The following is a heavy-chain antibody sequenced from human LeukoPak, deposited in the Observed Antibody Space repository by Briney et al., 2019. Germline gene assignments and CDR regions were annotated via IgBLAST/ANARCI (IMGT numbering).Heavy chain of an antibody. CDR2: ITNSESGGRT. CDR1: GFTFSGYA. CDR3: AKDSGRYRNPFEY. J-gene: IGHJ4*02. Sequence: GGSLRLSCAASGFTFSGYAMSWVRQAPGKGLEWVSVITNSESGGRTYYADSVKGRFTISRDRSKNTLYVQMNSLRVEDTAVYYCAKDSGRYRNPFEYWGQGTLVTVSS. D-gene: IGHD6-19*01. V-gene: IGHV3-23*01.